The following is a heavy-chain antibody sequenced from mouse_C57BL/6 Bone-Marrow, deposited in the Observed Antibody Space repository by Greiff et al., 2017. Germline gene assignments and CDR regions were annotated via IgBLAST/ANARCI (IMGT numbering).Heavy chain of an antibody. J-gene: IGHJ4*01. CDR1: GYTFTSYW. CDR2: IHPNSGST. D-gene: IGHD1-1*01. CDR3: AKGGDYYGSSSRAMDY. V-gene: IGHV1-64*01. Sequence: QVQLQQPGAELVKPGASVKLSCKASGYTFTSYWMHWVKQRPGQGLEWIGMIHPNSGSTNYNEKFKSKATLTVDKSSSTAYMQLNSLTSEDSAVYYGAKGGDYYGSSSRAMDYWGQGTSVTVSS.